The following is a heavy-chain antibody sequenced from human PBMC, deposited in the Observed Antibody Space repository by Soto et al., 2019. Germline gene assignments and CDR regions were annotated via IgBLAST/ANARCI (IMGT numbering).Heavy chain of an antibody. D-gene: IGHD2-15*01. CDR1: GFTFDDYA. V-gene: IGHV3-9*01. J-gene: IGHJ4*02. CDR2: ISWNSGSI. Sequence: EVQLVESGGGLVQPGRSLRLSCAASGFTFDDYAMHWVRQAPGKGLEWVSGISWNSGSIGYADSVKGRFTISRDNAKNSLYLQMNSLRAEDTALYYCAKGSSFSVPCSGGSCYFVYWGQGTLVTVSS. CDR3: AKGSSFSVPCSGGSCYFVY.